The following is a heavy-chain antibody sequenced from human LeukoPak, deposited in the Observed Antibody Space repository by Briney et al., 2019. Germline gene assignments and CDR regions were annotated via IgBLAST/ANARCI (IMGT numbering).Heavy chain of an antibody. Sequence: GGSLRLSCAASGFTFSSYAMSRVRQAPGKGLERVSAISGSGGSTYYADSVKGRFTISRDNSKNTLYLQMNSLRAEDTAVYYCAKRRSSGWYLDWGQGTPVTVSS. CDR2: ISGSGGST. D-gene: IGHD6-19*01. J-gene: IGHJ4*02. CDR1: GFTFSSYA. CDR3: AKRRSSGWYLD. V-gene: IGHV3-23*01.